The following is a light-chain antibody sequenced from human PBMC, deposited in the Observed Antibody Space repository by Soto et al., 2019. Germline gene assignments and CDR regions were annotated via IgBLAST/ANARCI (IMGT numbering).Light chain of an antibody. CDR1: SSDVGGYNY. Sequence: QSVLTQPASVSGSPGQSITISCTGTSSDVGGYNYVSWYQQYPGKAPKLMIYDVSNRPSGVSNRFSGSKSGNTASLTISGLQAEDEADYYCSSYTSSSTLVFGGGT. V-gene: IGLV2-14*01. CDR2: DVS. CDR3: SSYTSSSTLV. J-gene: IGLJ2*01.